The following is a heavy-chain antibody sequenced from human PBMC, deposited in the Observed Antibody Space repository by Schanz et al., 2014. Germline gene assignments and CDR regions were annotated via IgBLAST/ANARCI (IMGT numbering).Heavy chain of an antibody. Sequence: EVQLVESGGGLVKPGGSLRLSCAASGFTSSNAWMSWVRQAPGKGLEWVSAINTADTTYYADSVKGRFTVSRDNSKNTVYLHMNSLRDEDTAVYYCAKDMNREATAPESWGQGTLVVVSS. V-gene: IGHV3-23*04. CDR2: INTADTT. CDR1: GFTSSNAW. D-gene: IGHD5-12*01. J-gene: IGHJ5*02. CDR3: AKDMNREATAPES.